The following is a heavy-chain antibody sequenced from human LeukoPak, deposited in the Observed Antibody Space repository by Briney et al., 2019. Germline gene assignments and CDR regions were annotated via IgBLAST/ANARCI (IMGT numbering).Heavy chain of an antibody. CDR3: AKCSETGTTRWFDP. CDR2: INPSGTT. D-gene: IGHD1-7*01. J-gene: IGHJ5*02. Sequence: ASVKVSCKASGYTFSNYSMHWVRQAPGQGLEWMGLINPSGTTTYAQNFQGRVTMTRDTSTSTVYMGLSSLRSDDTAVYYCAKCSETGTTRWFDPWGQGTLVTVSS. CDR1: GYTFSNYS. V-gene: IGHV1-46*01.